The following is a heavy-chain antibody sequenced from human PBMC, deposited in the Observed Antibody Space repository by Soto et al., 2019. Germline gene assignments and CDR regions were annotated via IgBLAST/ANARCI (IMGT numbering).Heavy chain of an antibody. CDR3: ARRPQATVAGYFDY. J-gene: IGHJ4*02. CDR1: GGSISSGGYS. Sequence: SETLSLTCAVSGGSISSGGYSWSWIRQPPGKGLEWIGYIYHSGSTYYNPSLKSRVTISVDRSKNQFSLKLSSVTAADTAVYYCARRPQATVAGYFDYWGQGTLVTVSS. CDR2: IYHSGST. V-gene: IGHV4-30-2*01. D-gene: IGHD4-17*01.